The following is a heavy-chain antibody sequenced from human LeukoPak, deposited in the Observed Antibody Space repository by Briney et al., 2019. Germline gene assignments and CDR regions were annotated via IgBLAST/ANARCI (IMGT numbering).Heavy chain of an antibody. CDR2: IKQDGSEK. V-gene: IGHV3-7*01. CDR3: AATIVDIVATDNA. CDR1: GFTFRSYW. D-gene: IGHD5-12*01. Sequence: PGGSLRLSCAASGFTFRSYWMSWVRQAPGKGPEWVANIKQDGSEKYYVDSVKGRFTISRDNAKNSLYLQMNSLRAEDTAVYYCAATIVDIVATDNAWGQGTLVTVSS. J-gene: IGHJ4*02.